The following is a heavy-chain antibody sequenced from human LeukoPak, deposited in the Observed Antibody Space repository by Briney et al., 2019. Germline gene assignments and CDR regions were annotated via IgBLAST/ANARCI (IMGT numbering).Heavy chain of an antibody. CDR2: ISYDGSNK. Sequence: GGSLRLSCAASGFTFGSYGMHWVRQAPGKGLEWVAVISYDGSNKYYADSVKGRFTISRDNSKNTLYLQMNSLRAEDTAVYYCAKDPRGHVLRFLEWLLHDAFDIWGQETMVTVSS. CDR1: GFTFGSYG. V-gene: IGHV3-30*18. J-gene: IGHJ3*02. D-gene: IGHD3-3*01. CDR3: AKDPRGHVLRFLEWLLHDAFDI.